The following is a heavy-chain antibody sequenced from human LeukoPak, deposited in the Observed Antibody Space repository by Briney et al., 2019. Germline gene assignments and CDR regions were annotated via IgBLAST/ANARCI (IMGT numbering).Heavy chain of an antibody. Sequence: GGSLRLSCAVSGFTFSSYSMNWVRQAPGKGLEWVSSISSSSSYIYYADSVKGRVTISRDNTRNSMYLQMNSLRAEDTAVYYCARGDSNYGGGLDYWGQGTLVTVSS. D-gene: IGHD4-11*01. J-gene: IGHJ4*02. CDR1: GFTFSSYS. V-gene: IGHV3-21*01. CDR2: ISSSSSYI. CDR3: ARGDSNYGGGLDY.